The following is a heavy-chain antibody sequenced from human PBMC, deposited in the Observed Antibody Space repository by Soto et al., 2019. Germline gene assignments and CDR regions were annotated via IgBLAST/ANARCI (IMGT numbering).Heavy chain of an antibody. Sequence: QVQLVESGGGVVQPGRSLRLSCAASGFTFSSYGMHWVRQAPGKGLEWVAVISYDGSNKYYADSVKGRFTISRDNSKNTLYLQMNSLRAEDTAGYYCARAADIDYWGQGTLVTVSS. CDR1: GFTFSSYG. D-gene: IGHD6-13*01. J-gene: IGHJ4*02. CDR2: ISYDGSNK. V-gene: IGHV3-30*03. CDR3: ARAADIDY.